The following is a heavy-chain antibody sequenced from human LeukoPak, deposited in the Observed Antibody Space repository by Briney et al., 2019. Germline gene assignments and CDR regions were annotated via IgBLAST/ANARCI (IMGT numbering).Heavy chain of an antibody. V-gene: IGHV3-21*01. Sequence: GGSLRLSCAASGFTFSSYSMSWVRQAPGKGLEWVSSISSSSSYIYYADSVKGRFTISRDNATNSLYLQMNSLRAEDTAVYYCASWSSRGMDVWGQGTTVTVSS. CDR3: ASWSSRGMDV. CDR1: GFTFSSYS. CDR2: ISSSSSYI. J-gene: IGHJ6*02.